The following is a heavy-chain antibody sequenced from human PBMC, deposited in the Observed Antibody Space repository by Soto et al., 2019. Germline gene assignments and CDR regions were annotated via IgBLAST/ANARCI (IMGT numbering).Heavy chain of an antibody. J-gene: IGHJ4*02. CDR1: GFTFSSYA. V-gene: IGHV3-23*01. CDR2: ISDGDAST. CDR3: ARARDSRGLVAY. D-gene: IGHD3-9*01. Sequence: EVKLLESGGALVQPGGSLRLSCAASGFTFSSYAMTWVRQAPGKGLEWVSTISDGDASTYYADSVKGRFTISGDNSKNTLYLQMNSLRVEDTALYYCARARDSRGLVAYWGQGTLVTVSS.